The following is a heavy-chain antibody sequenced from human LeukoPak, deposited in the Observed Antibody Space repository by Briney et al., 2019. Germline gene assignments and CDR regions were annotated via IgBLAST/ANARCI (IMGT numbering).Heavy chain of an antibody. CDR2: IKQGGTER. CDR3: ARDSGSGWFQGVMDV. Sequence: GGSLRLSCAASGFTFSDYWMSWVRQAPRKGLEWGANIKQGGTEREYVDSVKGRFTISRDNPENTLYLQMNSLRAEDTAVYYCARDSGSGWFQGVMDVWGQGTTVTVSS. CDR1: GFTFSDYW. J-gene: IGHJ6*02. D-gene: IGHD6-19*01. V-gene: IGHV3-7*01.